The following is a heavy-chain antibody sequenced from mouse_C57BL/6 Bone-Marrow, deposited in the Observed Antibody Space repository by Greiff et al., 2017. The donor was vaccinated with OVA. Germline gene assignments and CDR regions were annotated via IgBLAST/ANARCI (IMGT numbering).Heavy chain of an antibody. V-gene: IGHV1-63*01. D-gene: IGHD2-3*01. J-gene: IGHJ1*03. CDR1: GYTFTNYW. CDR2: IYPGGGYT. Sequence: QVQLQQSGAELVRPGTSVKMSCKASGYTFTNYWIGWAKQRPGHGLEWIGDIYPGGGYTNYNEKFKGKATLTADKSSSTAYMQFSSLTSEDSALYYCARDGYYWYFDVWGTGTTVTVSS. CDR3: ARDGYYWYFDV.